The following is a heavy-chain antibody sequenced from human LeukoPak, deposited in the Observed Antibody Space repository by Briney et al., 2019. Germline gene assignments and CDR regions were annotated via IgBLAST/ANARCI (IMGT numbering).Heavy chain of an antibody. Sequence: SETLSLTCAVYGGSFSGYFWTWIRQSPGKGLEWIAEINHSGSTNYNPSLKSRVTISVDTSKSQFSLKLSSVTAADTAVYYCVRGGRFDSSGLFDSWGQGTLVPVSS. CDR2: INHSGST. D-gene: IGHD3-22*01. J-gene: IGHJ4*02. V-gene: IGHV4-34*01. CDR3: VRGGRFDSSGLFDS. CDR1: GGSFSGYF.